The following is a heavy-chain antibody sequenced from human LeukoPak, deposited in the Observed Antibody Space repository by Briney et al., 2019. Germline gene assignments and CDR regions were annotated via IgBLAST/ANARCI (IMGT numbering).Heavy chain of an antibody. CDR2: FDPEDGET. J-gene: IGHJ4*02. D-gene: IGHD1-26*01. CDR3: ATPSAELRPFFGFDY. Sequence: ASVKVSCKVSGYTLTELSMHWVRQAPGKGLEWMGGFDPEDGETIYAQKFQGRVTMTEDTSTDTAYMELSSLRSEDTAVYYCATPSAELRPFFGFDYWGQGTLVTVSS. CDR1: GYTLTELS. V-gene: IGHV1-24*01.